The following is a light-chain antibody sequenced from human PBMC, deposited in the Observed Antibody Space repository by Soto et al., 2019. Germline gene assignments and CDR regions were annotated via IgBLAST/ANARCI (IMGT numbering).Light chain of an antibody. V-gene: IGLV4-60*02. CDR1: SGHSSYN. Sequence: QPVLTQSSSASASLGSSVKLTCTLSSGHSSYNIAWHHQQPGKAPRYLMKLEGSGSYNKGSGVPDRFSGSSSGADRYLTISNLQFEDEANYYCETWDSNTRVFGGGTKLTVL. CDR2: LEGSGSY. J-gene: IGLJ2*01. CDR3: ETWDSNTRV.